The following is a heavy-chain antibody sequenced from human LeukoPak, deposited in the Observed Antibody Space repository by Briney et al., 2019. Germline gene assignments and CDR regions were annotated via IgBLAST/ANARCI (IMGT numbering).Heavy chain of an antibody. D-gene: IGHD1-7*01. CDR1: GFTFSTYA. V-gene: IGHV3-23*01. CDR3: ARNWNYGHYYMDV. J-gene: IGHJ6*03. Sequence: GGSLRLSCEASGFTFSTYAMSWVRQAPGKGLEWVSAISGSGGSTYYADSVKGRFTISRDNSKNTLYLQMNSLRAEDTAVYYCARNWNYGHYYMDVWGKGTTVTVSS. CDR2: ISGSGGST.